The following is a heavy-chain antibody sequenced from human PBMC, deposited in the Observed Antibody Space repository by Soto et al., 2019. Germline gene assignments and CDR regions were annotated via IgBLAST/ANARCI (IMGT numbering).Heavy chain of an antibody. CDR2: IWSDGSEK. CDR1: GFNFRNYA. D-gene: IGHD6-25*01. V-gene: IGHV3-33*03. J-gene: IGHJ3*02. Sequence: GGSLRLSCAASGFNFRNYAMHWVRQAPGKGLEWVAVIWSDGSEKYYGASVKGRVTISRDNAKNSLYLQMNSLRAEDTAVYYCAIDRPLAATRPVDAFDIWGQGTMVTVSS. CDR3: AIDRPLAATRPVDAFDI.